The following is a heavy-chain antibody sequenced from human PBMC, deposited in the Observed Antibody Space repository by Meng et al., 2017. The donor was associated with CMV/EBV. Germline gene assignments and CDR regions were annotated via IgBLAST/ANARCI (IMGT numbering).Heavy chain of an antibody. J-gene: IGHJ4*02. D-gene: IGHD3-10*01. CDR1: GYSFTSYW. Sequence: GESLKISCKGSGYSFTSYWNGWVRQMPGKGLEWMGIIYPGDSDTRYSPSFQGQVTISADKSISTAYLQWSSLKASDTAMYYCARSTGIWFGELFLDYWGQGTLVTVSS. CDR2: IYPGDSDT. CDR3: ARSTGIWFGELFLDY. V-gene: IGHV5-51*01.